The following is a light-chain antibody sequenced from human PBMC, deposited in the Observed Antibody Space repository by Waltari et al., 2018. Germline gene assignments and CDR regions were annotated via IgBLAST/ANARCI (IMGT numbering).Light chain of an antibody. CDR3: SSYAHNNHFV. Sequence: QSVLTQPPSATGSPGQSVTISCTGTNSDVGAYNYVSWSQQHPGQVPKLLIYEVTKRPEWGPFRFSGSKSVNTASLTVSGLQADDEADYYCSSYAHNNHFVFGTGTKVTVL. CDR2: EVT. CDR1: NSDVGAYNY. J-gene: IGLJ1*01. V-gene: IGLV2-8*01.